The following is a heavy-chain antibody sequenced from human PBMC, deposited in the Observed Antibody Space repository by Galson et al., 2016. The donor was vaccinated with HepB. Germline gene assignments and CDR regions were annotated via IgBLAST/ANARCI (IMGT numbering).Heavy chain of an antibody. D-gene: IGHD1-26*01. CDR3: ARDVEGVGQLDP. Sequence: ETLSLTCAVYGGSFSDNYWIWIRQPPGEGLEWIGETDNSGGTKYNPSLKSRVTILVDTSKNQFSLKLRSVTAADTAVYYCARDVEGVGQLDPWGQGTLVTISS. J-gene: IGHJ5*02. V-gene: IGHV4-34*01. CDR1: GGSFSDNY. CDR2: TDNSGGT.